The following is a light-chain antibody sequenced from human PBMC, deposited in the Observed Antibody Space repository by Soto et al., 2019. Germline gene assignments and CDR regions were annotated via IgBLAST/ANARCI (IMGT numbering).Light chain of an antibody. J-gene: IGKJ4*01. CDR3: QHYKTLPLS. CDR2: DAS. Sequence: ETVITQSPATLSVSPGERATLSFRASQSIGSTLAWYQQKPGQTPRLLIYDASTRATGIPARFSGIGSGTEFTLIISSLQSEDFAVYYCQHYKTLPLSFGGGTKEDI. CDR1: QSIGST. V-gene: IGKV3-15*01.